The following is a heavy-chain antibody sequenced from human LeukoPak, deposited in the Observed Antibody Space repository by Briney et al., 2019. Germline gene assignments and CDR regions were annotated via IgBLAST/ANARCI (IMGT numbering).Heavy chain of an antibody. J-gene: IGHJ4*02. CDR1: GYTFTTYD. CDR2: MNPNSGNT. Sequence: GASVKVSCKASGYTFTTYDINWVRQAPGQGLEWMGWMNPNSGNTGYAQKFQGRVTMTRNTSISTAYMELSSLRSEDTAVYYCAVDYGDFLFDYWGQGTLVTVSS. D-gene: IGHD4-17*01. CDR3: AVDYGDFLFDY. V-gene: IGHV1-8*01.